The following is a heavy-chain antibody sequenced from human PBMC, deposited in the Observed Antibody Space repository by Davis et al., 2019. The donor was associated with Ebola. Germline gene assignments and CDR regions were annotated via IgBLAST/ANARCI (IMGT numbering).Heavy chain of an antibody. CDR1: VITFSSYA. V-gene: IGHV3-23*01. D-gene: IGHD3-10*01. CDR3: AKSMASGSSPVWVVSMDV. CDR2: ISGSGGST. Sequence: GGSLRLSCTDSVITFSSYAMTWVRQAPGKGLEWVSAISGSGGSTYYADSVKGRFTISRDNSKNTLYLQMSSLRAEDTAVYYCAKSMASGSSPVWVVSMDVWGKGTTVTVSS. J-gene: IGHJ6*04.